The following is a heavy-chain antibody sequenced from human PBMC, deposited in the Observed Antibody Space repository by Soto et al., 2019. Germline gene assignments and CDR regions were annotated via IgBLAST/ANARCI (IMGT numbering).Heavy chain of an antibody. CDR1: GFTFREAW. D-gene: IGHD3-16*01. CDR2: IKSRTDGGTI. Sequence: EVQLVASGGGLVKPGGSLRVSCAASGFTFREAWMNWVRQAPGKGLEWVGRIKSRTDGGTIEYATPVKGRFIISRDDSKNTLYLQMDSLKTEDTAVYYCWGSAYWGQGTLVTVSS. V-gene: IGHV3-15*07. J-gene: IGHJ4*02. CDR3: WGSAY.